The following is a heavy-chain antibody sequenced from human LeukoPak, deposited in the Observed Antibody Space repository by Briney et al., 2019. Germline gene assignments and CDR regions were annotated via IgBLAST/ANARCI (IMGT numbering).Heavy chain of an antibody. J-gene: IGHJ6*02. V-gene: IGHV3-23*01. Sequence: PGGSLRLSCAASGFSFSSYAMSWVRQAPGRGLEWVSAISGSGGITYYADSVKGRFTISRDNSKNTLYLQMNSLRAEDTAVYYCAKFWGAAGTLNYGMDVWGQGTMVTVSS. CDR3: AKFWGAAGTLNYGMDV. D-gene: IGHD6-13*01. CDR2: ISGSGGIT. CDR1: GFSFSSYA.